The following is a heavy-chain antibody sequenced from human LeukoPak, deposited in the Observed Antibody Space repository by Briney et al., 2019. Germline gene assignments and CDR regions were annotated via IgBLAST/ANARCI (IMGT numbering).Heavy chain of an antibody. CDR2: ISTSSSYI. V-gene: IGHV3-21*01. D-gene: IGHD6-13*01. CDR1: GFTFSNYY. CDR3: ARISSTGLYFDY. Sequence: PGGSLRLSCAASGFTFSNYYMNWVRQAPGEGLEWVSSISTSSSYIYYADSVKGRLTISRDNAKNLLYMQMNSLRVEDTAVYYCARISSTGLYFDYWGQGTLVTVSS. J-gene: IGHJ4*02.